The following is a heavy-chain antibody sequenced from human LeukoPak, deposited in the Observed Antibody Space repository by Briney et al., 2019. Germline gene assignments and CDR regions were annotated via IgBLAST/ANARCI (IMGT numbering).Heavy chain of an antibody. CDR3: AKGGGLSGTFDY. CDR2: IGPTGSDR. D-gene: IGHD3-16*01. V-gene: IGHV3-21*01. J-gene: IGHJ4*02. CDR1: GLTFSTSG. Sequence: GGSLRLSCTASGLTFSTSGFNWVRQAPGKGLEWVASIGPTGSDRYHADSIKGRFTISRDNSKNTLYLQMNSLRAEDTAVYYCAKGGGLSGTFDYWGQGTLVTVSS.